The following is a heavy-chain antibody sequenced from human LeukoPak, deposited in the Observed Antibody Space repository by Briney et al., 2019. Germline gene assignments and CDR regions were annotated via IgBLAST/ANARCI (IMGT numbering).Heavy chain of an antibody. J-gene: IGHJ5*02. Sequence: SETLSLTCTVSGGSISSGGYYWSWIRQPAGKGLEWIGRFYSSGSTNYNPSLKSRVTISVDTSKNQLSLKLSSVTAADTAMYYCARHYGSGLDWFDPWGQGTLVTVSS. D-gene: IGHD3-10*01. CDR3: ARHYGSGLDWFDP. V-gene: IGHV4-61*02. CDR1: GGSISSGGYY. CDR2: FYSSGST.